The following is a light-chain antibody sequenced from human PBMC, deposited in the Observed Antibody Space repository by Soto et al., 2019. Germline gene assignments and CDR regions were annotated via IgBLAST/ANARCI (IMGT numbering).Light chain of an antibody. V-gene: IGKV3-15*01. CDR3: QQYHAWPPGT. Sequence: ILMTQAPCTLSVSPGERATLSCRAGQTIYSNVAWYQQRPGQAPRLLIYRASTRATGVPARFSGSGSGTEFTLTISSLQSEDFAVYFCQQYHAWPPGTFGGGTKVDIK. CDR2: RAS. J-gene: IGKJ4*01. CDR1: QTIYSN.